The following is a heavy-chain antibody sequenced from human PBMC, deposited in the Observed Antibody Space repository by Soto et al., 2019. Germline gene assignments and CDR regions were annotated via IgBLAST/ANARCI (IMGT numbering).Heavy chain of an antibody. CDR2: IIANGGTT. D-gene: IGHD6-19*01. CDR3: VKDRSLAVADRHYFDY. CDR1: GLTFSNYG. Sequence: PGGSLRLSCSASGLTFSNYGMHCVRQAPGKGLEFVSAIIANGGTTYYADSVRGRFTISRDNSKNTLYLQMSSLRADDTALYYCVKDRSLAVADRHYFDYWGQGTLVTDPS. V-gene: IGHV3-64D*06. J-gene: IGHJ4*02.